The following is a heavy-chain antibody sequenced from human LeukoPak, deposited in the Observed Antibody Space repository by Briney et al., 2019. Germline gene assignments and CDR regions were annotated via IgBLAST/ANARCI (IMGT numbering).Heavy chain of an antibody. D-gene: IGHD1-26*01. CDR2: ISYDGSNK. CDR1: GFTFSSYA. V-gene: IGHV3-30-3*01. CDR3: ARAREGDH. Sequence: PGGSLRLSCAASGFTFSSYAMHWVRQAPGKGLEWVAVISYDGSNKYYADSVKGRFTISRDNSKNTLYLQMNSLRAEDTAVYYCARAREGDHWGQGTLVTVSS. J-gene: IGHJ4*02.